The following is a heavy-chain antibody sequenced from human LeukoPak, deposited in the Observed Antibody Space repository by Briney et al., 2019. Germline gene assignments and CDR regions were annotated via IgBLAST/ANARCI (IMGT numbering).Heavy chain of an antibody. CDR2: ITHSGST. V-gene: IGHV4-34*01. Sequence: SETLSLTCAVYSGFFSGYYWSWIRQPPGKGLEWIGEITHSGSTNYNPSLKSRFTISVDTSKNQFSLRLNFVTAADTAVYYCARSRLDYYDSSRVWYFDLWGRGTLVTVSS. CDR3: ARSRLDYYDSSRVWYFDL. CDR1: SGFFSGYY. J-gene: IGHJ2*01. D-gene: IGHD3-22*01.